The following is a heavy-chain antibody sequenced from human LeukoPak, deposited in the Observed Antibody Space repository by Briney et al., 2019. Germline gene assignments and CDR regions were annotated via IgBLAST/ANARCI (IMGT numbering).Heavy chain of an antibody. J-gene: IGHJ3*02. CDR3: ARVGDGLNDGFDI. Sequence: GASVKVSCKASGYTFTGYYMNWVRQAPGQGLEWMGRINPKTGGTNYSQNFQGSVTMTRDTSITTVYMELSRLRSDDTAVYYCARVGDGLNDGFDIWGQGTMVTVSS. D-gene: IGHD5-24*01. CDR2: INPKTGGT. V-gene: IGHV1-2*06. CDR1: GYTFTGYY.